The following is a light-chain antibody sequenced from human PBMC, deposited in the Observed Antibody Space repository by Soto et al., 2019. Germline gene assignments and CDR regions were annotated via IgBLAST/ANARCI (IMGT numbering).Light chain of an antibody. Sequence: QSALTQPASVSGSPGQSITISCTGTSSDVGGYNYVSWYQRHPGKAPKLMIYDVSNRASGVSNRFSGSKSGNTASLTISGLQAEDEADYHCSSYTSTSIVFGTGTKLTVL. CDR3: SSYTSTSIV. CDR2: DVS. CDR1: SSDVGGYNY. J-gene: IGLJ1*01. V-gene: IGLV2-14*01.